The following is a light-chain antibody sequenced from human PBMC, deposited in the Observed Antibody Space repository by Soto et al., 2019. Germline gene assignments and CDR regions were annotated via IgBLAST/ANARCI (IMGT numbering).Light chain of an antibody. CDR2: GTS. CDR1: QSIRSIY. J-gene: IGKJ5*01. CDR3: HKYGELAIT. V-gene: IGKV3-20*01. Sequence: EIVLTQSPGTLSLSHGERATLSCRASQSIRSIYLAWYQQKAGQAHRLVIYGTSSRATGIPDRFSGSGSGTDFTLTISRLEPEDFAVYYCHKYGELAITFGQGTRLEI.